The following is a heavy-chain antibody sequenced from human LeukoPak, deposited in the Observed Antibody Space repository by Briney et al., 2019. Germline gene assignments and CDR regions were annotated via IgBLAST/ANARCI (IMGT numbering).Heavy chain of an antibody. CDR1: GGSITSYY. CDR2: IYTSGST. CDR3: ARSGGSGTYYDGSFDY. Sequence: PSETLSLICSVSGGSITSYYWSWIRQAAGKGLEWIGRIYTSGSTAYNPSLKSRVTMSVDTSKNQFSLKLYSVTAADTAVYYCARSGGSGTYYDGSFDYWGQGTLVTVSS. J-gene: IGHJ4*02. V-gene: IGHV4-4*07. D-gene: IGHD1-26*01.